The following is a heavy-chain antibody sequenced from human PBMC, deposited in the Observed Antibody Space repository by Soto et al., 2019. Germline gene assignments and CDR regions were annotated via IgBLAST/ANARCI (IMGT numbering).Heavy chain of an antibody. CDR1: GGAFSSYA. J-gene: IGHJ6*02. D-gene: IGHD3-22*01. CDR2: IIPIFGTA. V-gene: IGHV1-69*13. CDR3: ARDQAKGYDSSGYYPKARYYYYYGMDV. Sequence: GASVKVSCKASGGAFSSYAISWVRQAPGQGLEWMGGIIPIFGTANYAQKFQGRVTITADESTSTAYMELSSLRSEDTAVYYCARDQAKGYDSSGYYPKARYYYYYGMDVWGQGTTVTVSS.